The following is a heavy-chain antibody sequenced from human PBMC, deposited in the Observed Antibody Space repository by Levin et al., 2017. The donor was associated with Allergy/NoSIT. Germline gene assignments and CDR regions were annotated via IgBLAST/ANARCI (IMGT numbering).Heavy chain of an antibody. J-gene: IGHJ6*03. D-gene: IGHD6-13*01. CDR1: GFTFRDPY. CDR3: ARVPGSSWSLSYMDG. CDR2: CRNKANKYTT. Sequence: LSLTCAASGFTFRDPYMDWVRQAPGKGLEWVGRCRNKANKYTTEYAASVKGRFTISRDDSKNSLYLQMISLKTEDTAVYYCARVPGSSWSLSYMDGWGKGTTVTVSS. V-gene: IGHV3-72*01.